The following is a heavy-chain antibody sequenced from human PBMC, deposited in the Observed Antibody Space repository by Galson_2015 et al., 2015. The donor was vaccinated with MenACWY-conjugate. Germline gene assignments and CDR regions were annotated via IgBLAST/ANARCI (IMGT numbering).Heavy chain of an antibody. CDR2: LSGSGDDT. V-gene: IGHV3-23*01. CDR1: GFTFRSHA. CDR3: AKGMASSWYRTGLDY. D-gene: IGHD6-13*01. Sequence: SLRLSCAASGFTFRSHAMSWVRQAPGKGLEWVSGLSGSGDDTYYPGSVKGRFTISRDNFKNTLYLQMKSLRVEDTAVYFCAKGMASSWYRTGLDYWGQGTLVTDAS. J-gene: IGHJ4*02.